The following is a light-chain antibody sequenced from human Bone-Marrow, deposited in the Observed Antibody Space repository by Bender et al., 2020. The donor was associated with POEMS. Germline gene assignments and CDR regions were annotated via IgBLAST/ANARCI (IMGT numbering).Light chain of an antibody. CDR3: AAWDAGLSCGV. CDR2: SDN. V-gene: IGLV1-44*01. Sequence: QSVLTQPPSASGTPGQRVTISCSGSNSNIGTNAVNWYQQFPGTAPKLLIYSDNQRPSGVPDRFYAFKSGTSASLAISGLQSEDEADYYCAAWDAGLSCGVFGGGTKLTVL. J-gene: IGLJ3*02. CDR1: NSNIGTNA.